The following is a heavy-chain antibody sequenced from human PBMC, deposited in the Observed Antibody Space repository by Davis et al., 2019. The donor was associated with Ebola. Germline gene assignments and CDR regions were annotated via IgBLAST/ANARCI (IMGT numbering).Heavy chain of an antibody. D-gene: IGHD2-21*02. J-gene: IGHJ3*02. CDR1: GFTFSSYA. Sequence: GESLKISCAASGFTFSSYAMSWVRQAPGKGLEWVSAISGSGGSTYYADSVKGRFTISRDNSKTTLYLQMNSLRAEHTAVYYCAKSLQALTAILELDRDGFDIWGQGTMVTVSS. V-gene: IGHV3-23*01. CDR3: AKSLQALTAILELDRDGFDI. CDR2: ISGSGGST.